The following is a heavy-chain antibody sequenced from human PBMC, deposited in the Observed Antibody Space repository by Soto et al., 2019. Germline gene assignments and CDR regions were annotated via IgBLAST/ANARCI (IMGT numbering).Heavy chain of an antibody. CDR1: GFTFSRYA. Sequence: GGSLRLSCAASGFTFSRYAMSWVRQAPGKGLEWVSAISDNGGSTYYADSVKGRFTISRDNSKNTLYLQMNSLRAEDTAVYYCASVMVRVVIMGIYGMDFWGQGTTVTVSS. D-gene: IGHD3-10*01. CDR2: ISDNGGST. J-gene: IGHJ6*02. CDR3: ASVMVRVVIMGIYGMDF. V-gene: IGHV3-23*01.